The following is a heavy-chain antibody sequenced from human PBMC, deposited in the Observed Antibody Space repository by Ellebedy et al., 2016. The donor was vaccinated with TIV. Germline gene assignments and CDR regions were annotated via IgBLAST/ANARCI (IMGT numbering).Heavy chain of an antibody. J-gene: IGHJ3*01. V-gene: IGHV4-39*01. D-gene: IGHD3-16*01. Sequence: MPSETLSLTCTVSGGSISNSDYYWNWIRQPPGKGLEWIGSIYYSGSAYYNPSLKSRVTVSVDTSKNQFSLNLSSVTAADTAVYYCARGGGDRPHALDLWGQGTMVTVSS. CDR1: GGSISNSDYY. CDR3: ARGGGDRPHALDL. CDR2: IYYSGSA.